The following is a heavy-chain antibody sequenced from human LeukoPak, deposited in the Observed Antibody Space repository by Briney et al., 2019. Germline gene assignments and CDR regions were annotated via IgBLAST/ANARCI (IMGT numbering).Heavy chain of an antibody. Sequence: SQTLSLTCAISGDSVSSNSAALNWIRQSPSRGLEWMGRTYYRSKWYNDYAVSVKSRITINPDTSKNQFSLQLNSVTPEDTAVYYCARGCRLSRYWYFDLWGRGTLVTVSS. D-gene: IGHD2-8*01. CDR1: GDSVSSNSAA. CDR3: ARGCRLSRYWYFDL. V-gene: IGHV6-1*01. CDR2: TYYRSKWYN. J-gene: IGHJ2*01.